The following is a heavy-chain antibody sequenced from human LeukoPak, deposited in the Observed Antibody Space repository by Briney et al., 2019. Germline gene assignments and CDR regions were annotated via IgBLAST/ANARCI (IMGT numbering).Heavy chain of an antibody. CDR1: GGTFSSYA. D-gene: IGHD6-19*01. CDR3: AVCIAVAGTAGFDY. Sequence: SVKVSCKASGGTFSSYAISWVRQAPGQGLEWMGGIIPIFGTANYAQKFQGRVTITADESTSTAYMELSSLRSEDTAVYYCAVCIAVAGTAGFDYWGQGTLVTASS. V-gene: IGHV1-69*13. J-gene: IGHJ4*02. CDR2: IIPIFGTA.